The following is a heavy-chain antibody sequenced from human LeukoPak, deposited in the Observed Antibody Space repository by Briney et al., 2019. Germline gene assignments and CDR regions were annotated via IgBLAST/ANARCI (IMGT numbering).Heavy chain of an antibody. V-gene: IGHV3-30-3*01. D-gene: IGHD6-13*01. CDR1: GFTFSSYA. Sequence: GRSLRLSCAASGFTFSSYAMHWVRQAPGKGLERVAVISYDGSNKYYADSVKGRFTISRDNSKNTLYLQMNSLRAEDTAVYYCARSRVVAAAQDAPLDYWGQGTLVTVSS. J-gene: IGHJ4*02. CDR3: ARSRVVAAAQDAPLDY. CDR2: ISYDGSNK.